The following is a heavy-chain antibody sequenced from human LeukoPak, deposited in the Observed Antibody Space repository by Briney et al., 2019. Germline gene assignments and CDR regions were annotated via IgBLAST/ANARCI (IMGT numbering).Heavy chain of an antibody. J-gene: IGHJ4*02. D-gene: IGHD3-10*01. V-gene: IGHV1-69*01. CDR1: GGTFSSYA. CDR2: IIPIFGTA. Sequence: GASVKVSCKASGGTFSSYAISWVRQAPGQGLEWMGGIIPIFGTANYAQKFQGRVTITADESTSTAYMELSSLRSEDTAVYYCAREGWFGEFHRPTSLDYWGQGTLVTVSS. CDR3: AREGWFGEFHRPTSLDY.